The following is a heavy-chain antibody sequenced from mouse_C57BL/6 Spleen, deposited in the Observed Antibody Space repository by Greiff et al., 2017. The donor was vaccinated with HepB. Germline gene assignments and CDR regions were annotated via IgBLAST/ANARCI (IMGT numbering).Heavy chain of an antibody. Sequence: VQLQESGPELVKPGASVKISCKASGYAFSSSWMNWVKQRPGKGLEWIGRIYPGDGDTNYNGKFKGKATLTADKSSSTAYMQLSSLTSEDAAVYVCARNDYFWYFDVWGTGTTVTVSS. D-gene: IGHD2-4*01. J-gene: IGHJ1*03. CDR1: GYAFSSSW. V-gene: IGHV1-82*01. CDR3: ARNDYFWYFDV. CDR2: IYPGDGDT.